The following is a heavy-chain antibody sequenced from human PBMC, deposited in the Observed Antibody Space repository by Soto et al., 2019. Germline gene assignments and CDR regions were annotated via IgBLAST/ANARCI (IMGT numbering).Heavy chain of an antibody. D-gene: IGHD3-22*01. V-gene: IGHV4-4*02. CDR2: AYHSGST. J-gene: IGHJ5*02. CDR3: AREDGSYYDSSGYYNH. CDR1: GGFTSTNNW. Sequence: SETLSLTCAVSGGFTSTNNWWSWVRQPPGKGLEWIGDAYHSGSTYYNPSLKSRVTISVDTSKNQFSLKLSSVTAADTAVYYCAREDGSYYDSSGYYNHWGQGTLVTVSS.